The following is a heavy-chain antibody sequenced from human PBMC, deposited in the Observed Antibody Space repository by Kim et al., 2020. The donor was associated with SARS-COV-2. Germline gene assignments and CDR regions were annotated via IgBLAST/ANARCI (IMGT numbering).Heavy chain of an antibody. J-gene: IGHJ3*02. D-gene: IGHD3-10*01. CDR3: ARDPYMVRGVVGAFDI. V-gene: IGHV4-31*03. CDR1: GGSISSGGYY. Sequence: SETLSLTCTVSGGSISSGGYYWSWIRQHPGKGLEWIGYIYYSGSTYYNPSLKSRVTISVDTSKNQFSLKLSSVTAADTAVYYCARDPYMVRGVVGAFDIWGQGTMLAVSS. CDR2: IYYSGST.